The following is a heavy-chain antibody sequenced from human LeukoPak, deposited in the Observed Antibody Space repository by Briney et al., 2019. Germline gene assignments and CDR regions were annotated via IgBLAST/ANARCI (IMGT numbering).Heavy chain of an antibody. CDR3: ARGPSPDYSNYPPDAFDI. CDR1: GFTFSSYA. D-gene: IGHD4-11*01. V-gene: IGHV3-30*04. Sequence: QPGRSLRLSCAASGFTFSSYAMHWVRQAPGKGLEWVADISYDGSNKYYADSVKGRFTISRDNSKNTLYLQMNSLRAEDTAVYYCARGPSPDYSNYPPDAFDIWGQGTMVTVSS. CDR2: ISYDGSNK. J-gene: IGHJ3*02.